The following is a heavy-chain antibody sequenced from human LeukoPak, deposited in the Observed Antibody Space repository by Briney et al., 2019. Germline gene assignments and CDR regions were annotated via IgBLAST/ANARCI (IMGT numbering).Heavy chain of an antibody. CDR3: ARLYDGHQQDYYYYMDV. Sequence: GGSLRLSCAASGFTFSSYWMSWVRQAPGKGLEWVANIKQDGSEKYYVDSVKGRFTISRVNAKNSLYLQMNSLRAEDTAVYYCARLYDGHQQDYYYYMDVWGKGTTVTVSS. V-gene: IGHV3-7*01. J-gene: IGHJ6*03. CDR1: GFTFSSYW. D-gene: IGHD2-2*02. CDR2: IKQDGSEK.